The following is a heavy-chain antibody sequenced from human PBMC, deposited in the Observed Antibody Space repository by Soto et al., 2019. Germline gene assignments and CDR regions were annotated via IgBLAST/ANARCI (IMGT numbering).Heavy chain of an antibody. CDR1: GFSFSGKNY. Sequence: DVQLEESGGGLIQPGGSLRLSCAASGFSFSGKNYLTRVRQAPGKGLEWVSALYSSDGTYYADSVKGRFSVSRDNSKNTFYLQLHSLRPEDTALYYCATWLQREHAFDIWGLGTMVTVSS. D-gene: IGHD1-1*01. V-gene: IGHV3-53*01. J-gene: IGHJ3*02. CDR3: ATWLQREHAFDI. CDR2: LYSSDGT.